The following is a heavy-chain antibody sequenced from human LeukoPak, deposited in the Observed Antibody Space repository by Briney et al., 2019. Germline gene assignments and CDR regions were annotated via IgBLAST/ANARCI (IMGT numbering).Heavy chain of an antibody. J-gene: IGHJ4*02. CDR3: ARVARGLRLGELSLYY. V-gene: IGHV3-48*03. D-gene: IGHD3-16*02. Sequence: GGSLRLSCAASGFTFNSYEMSWVRQAPGKGLEWISYISSSGYTIYYADSVKGRFTISRDNAKNSLYLQMHSLRAEDTAVYYCARVARGLRLGELSLYYWGQGTLVTVSS. CDR2: ISSSGYTI. CDR1: GFTFNSYE.